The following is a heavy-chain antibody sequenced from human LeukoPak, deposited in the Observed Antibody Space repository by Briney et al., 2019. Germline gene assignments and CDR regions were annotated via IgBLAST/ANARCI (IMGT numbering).Heavy chain of an antibody. Sequence: SVKVSCKASGGTFSSYTISWVRQAPGQGLEWMGRIIPILGIANYAQKFQGRVTITADKSTSTAYMELSSLRSEDTAVYYCARTYSSGSTNYYYYYGMDVWGQGTTVTVSS. V-gene: IGHV1-69*02. J-gene: IGHJ6*02. D-gene: IGHD6-19*01. CDR1: GGTFSSYT. CDR2: IIPILGIA. CDR3: ARTYSSGSTNYYYYYGMDV.